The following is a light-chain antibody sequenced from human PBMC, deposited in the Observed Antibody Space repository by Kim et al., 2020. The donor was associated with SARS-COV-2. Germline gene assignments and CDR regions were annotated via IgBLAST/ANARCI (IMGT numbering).Light chain of an antibody. Sequence: VSPGQTGSITCSGDKLGDKYACWYQQKPGQSPVLVIYQDSKRPSGIPERFSGSSSGNTAPLTISGTQAMDEADYYCQAWDSSTVVFGGGTQLTVL. CDR3: QAWDSSTVV. CDR1: KLGDKY. V-gene: IGLV3-1*01. J-gene: IGLJ2*01. CDR2: QDS.